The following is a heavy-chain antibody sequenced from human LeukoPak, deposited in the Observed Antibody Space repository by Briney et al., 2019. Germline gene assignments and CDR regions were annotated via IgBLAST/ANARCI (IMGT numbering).Heavy chain of an antibody. Sequence: GGSLRLSCAASGFTFSSYAMSWVRQAPGKGLEWVSAISGSGGSTYYADSVKGRFTISRDNSKNTLYLQMNSLRAEDTAVYYCANGGYSYGYEYYYYMDAWGKGTTVTVSS. V-gene: IGHV3-23*01. D-gene: IGHD5-18*01. CDR3: ANGGYSYGYEYYYYMDA. CDR1: GFTFSSYA. J-gene: IGHJ6*03. CDR2: ISGSGGST.